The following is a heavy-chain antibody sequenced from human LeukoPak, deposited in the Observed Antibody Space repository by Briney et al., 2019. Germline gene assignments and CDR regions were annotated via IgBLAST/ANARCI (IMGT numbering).Heavy chain of an antibody. V-gene: IGHV3-33*01. CDR1: GFTFGTDG. Sequence: GRSLRLSCAASGFTFGTDGLHWVRQAPGQGLEGVAVIWNDGTTKDYADSVKGRFTISRDNSKNTLYLQMDSLRAEDTAVYYCARDRGLSPFDYWGQGTLVTVSS. CDR3: ARDRGLSPFDY. D-gene: IGHD6-25*01. J-gene: IGHJ4*02. CDR2: IWNDGTTK.